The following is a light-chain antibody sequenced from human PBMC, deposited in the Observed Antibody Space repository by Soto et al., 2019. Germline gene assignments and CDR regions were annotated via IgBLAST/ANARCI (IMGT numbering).Light chain of an antibody. V-gene: IGKV1-39*01. CDR3: QQYGSSGT. CDR2: AAS. Sequence: DIQLTQSPSSLSASVGDTFSITCRAGQTVNNYLNWYQHKPGEVPKLLIYAASSLQSGVPDRFSGSGSGTDFTLTISRLEPEDFAVYYCQQYGSSGTFGQGTKVDI. J-gene: IGKJ1*01. CDR1: QTVNNY.